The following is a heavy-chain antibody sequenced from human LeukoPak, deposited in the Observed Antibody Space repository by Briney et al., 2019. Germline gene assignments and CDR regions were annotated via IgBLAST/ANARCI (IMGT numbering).Heavy chain of an antibody. CDR2: IRSTGDT. Sequence: GGSLRLSCAASGFIFSQYSINWVRQAPGKGLEWVSHIRSTGDTFYADSVKGRFTISRGNARNSLYLQMNSLRAEDTAMYYCARYAGNSGYGCDLWGQGTLVTVSS. V-gene: IGHV3-48*01. J-gene: IGHJ5*02. CDR1: GFIFSQYS. CDR3: ARYAGNSGYGCDL. D-gene: IGHD5-12*01.